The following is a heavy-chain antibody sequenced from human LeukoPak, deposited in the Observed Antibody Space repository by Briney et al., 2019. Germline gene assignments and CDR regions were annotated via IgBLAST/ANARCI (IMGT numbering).Heavy chain of an antibody. CDR1: GESFNGYY. V-gene: IGHV4-34*01. CDR3: ASGSWSRRFAP. D-gene: IGHD1-14*01. Sequence: SETLSLTCAVYGESFNGYYWRWIRQAPGKGLEGIGEMNDSGRTTYNPSLESRATISAERSKNQFSLKLTSVTAADTAVYYCASGSWSRRFAPWGQGTLVTVSS. CDR2: MNDSGRT. J-gene: IGHJ5*02.